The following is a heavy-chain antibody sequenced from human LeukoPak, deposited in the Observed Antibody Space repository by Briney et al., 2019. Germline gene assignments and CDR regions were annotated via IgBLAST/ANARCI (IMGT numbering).Heavy chain of an antibody. Sequence: GGSLRLSCAASGFTFSIYSMNWVRQAPGKGLRWISDISGSSTIKKYADSVKGRFTISRDNAKNSLYLQINSLRVEDTAVYYCARTMYDTSGNPNDCWGQGTLVTVSS. CDR2: ISGSSTIK. V-gene: IGHV3-48*04. CDR1: GFTFSIYS. J-gene: IGHJ4*02. CDR3: ARTMYDTSGNPNDC. D-gene: IGHD3-22*01.